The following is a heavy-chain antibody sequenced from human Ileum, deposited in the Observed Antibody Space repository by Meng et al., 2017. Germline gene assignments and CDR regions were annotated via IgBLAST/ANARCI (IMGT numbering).Heavy chain of an antibody. CDR2: TFYRSKWND. Sequence: QVQLKQSGPGRVKSSQTPSLPCATSGDSVSSDSGAWNWIRQSPSRGLEWLGRTFYRSKWNDDFAESVKSRITITTDTSKNQFSLQLNSVTPEDTAVYYCARGWYSSGFHSWGQGTLVTVSS. D-gene: IGHD6-19*01. CDR1: GDSVSSDSGA. J-gene: IGHJ4*02. V-gene: IGHV6-1*01. CDR3: ARGWYSSGFHS.